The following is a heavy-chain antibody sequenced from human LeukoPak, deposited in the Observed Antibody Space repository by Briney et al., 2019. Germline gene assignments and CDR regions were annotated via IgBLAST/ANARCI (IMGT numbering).Heavy chain of an antibody. CDR1: GFTFTSSA. CDR3: AAASLGYCSSTSCSGAFDI. V-gene: IGHV1-58*02. J-gene: IGHJ3*02. CDR2: IVVGSGNT. D-gene: IGHD2-2*01. Sequence: SVKVSCKASGFTFTSSAMQWVRQARGQRLEWIGWIVVGSGNTNYAQKFQERVTITRDMSTSTAYMELSSLRSEDTAVYYCAAASLGYCSSTSCSGAFDIWGQGTMVTVSS.